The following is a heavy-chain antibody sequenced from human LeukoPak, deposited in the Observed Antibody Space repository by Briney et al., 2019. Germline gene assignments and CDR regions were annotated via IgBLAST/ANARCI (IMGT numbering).Heavy chain of an antibody. CDR2: IYYSGST. Sequence: SESLSLTCTVSGGSISSHYWSWIRQPPGKGLEWIGYIYYSGSTNYNPSLKSRVTISVDTSKNQFSLKLSSATAADTAVYYCAGQVVPAAIPVNWFDPWGQGTLVTVSS. D-gene: IGHD2-2*02. CDR1: GGSISSHY. CDR3: AGQVVPAAIPVNWFDP. V-gene: IGHV4-59*11. J-gene: IGHJ5*02.